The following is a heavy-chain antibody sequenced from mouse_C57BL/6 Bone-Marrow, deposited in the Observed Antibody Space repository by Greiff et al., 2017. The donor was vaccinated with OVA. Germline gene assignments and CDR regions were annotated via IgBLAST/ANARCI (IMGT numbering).Heavy chain of an antibody. CDR1: GYSITSGYY. CDR3: ARGGNTWFAY. Sequence: EVHLVESGPGLVKPSQSLSLTCSVTGYSITSGYYWNWIRQFPGNKLEWMRYISYDGSNNYNPSLKNRISITRDTSKNQFFLKLNSVTTEDTATYYCARGGNTWFAYWGQGTLVTVSA. V-gene: IGHV3-6*01. D-gene: IGHD2-1*01. CDR2: ISYDGSN. J-gene: IGHJ3*01.